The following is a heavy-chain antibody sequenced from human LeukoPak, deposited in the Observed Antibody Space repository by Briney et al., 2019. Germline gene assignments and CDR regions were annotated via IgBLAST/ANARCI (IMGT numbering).Heavy chain of an antibody. CDR2: INHSGST. J-gene: IGHJ4*02. Sequence: PSETLSLTCAVYGGSFSDYYWSWIRQSPGKGLEWIGEINHSGSTYYNPSLKSRVTISVDTSKNQFSLKLSSVTAADTAVYYCAREPHDSSGYFEYWGQGTLVTVSS. V-gene: IGHV4-34*01. CDR3: AREPHDSSGYFEY. CDR1: GGSFSDYY. D-gene: IGHD3-22*01.